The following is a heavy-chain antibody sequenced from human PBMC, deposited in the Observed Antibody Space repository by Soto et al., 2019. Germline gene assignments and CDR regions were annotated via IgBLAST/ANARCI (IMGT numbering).Heavy chain of an antibody. CDR1: GGTFSSYA. J-gene: IGHJ3*01. D-gene: IGHD3-10*01. Sequence: EASVKVSCKASGGTFSSYAISWVRQAPGQGLEWMGGIIPIFGTANYAQKFQGRVTITADESTSTAYMELSSLRSEDTAVYYCARGDAVLWFGDASDCWGQGTMVTVAS. CDR2: IIPIFGTA. CDR3: ARGDAVLWFGDASDC. V-gene: IGHV1-69*13.